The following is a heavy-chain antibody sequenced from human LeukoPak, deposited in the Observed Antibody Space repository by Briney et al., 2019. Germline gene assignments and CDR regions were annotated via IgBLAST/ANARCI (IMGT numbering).Heavy chain of an antibody. CDR2: INPNSGGT. Sequence: ASVKVSCKASGYTFTGYYMHWVRQAPGQGLEWMGRINPNSGGTNYAQKFQGRVTMTRNTSISTAYMELSSLRSEDTAVYYCARGVKSPSFYDFWSGYETPYNWFDPWGQGTLVTVSS. CDR3: ARGVKSPSFYDFWSGYETPYNWFDP. J-gene: IGHJ5*02. D-gene: IGHD3-3*01. CDR1: GYTFTGYY. V-gene: IGHV1-2*06.